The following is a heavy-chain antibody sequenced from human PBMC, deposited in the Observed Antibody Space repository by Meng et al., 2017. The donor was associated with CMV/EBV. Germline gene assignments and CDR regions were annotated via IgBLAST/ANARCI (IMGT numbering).Heavy chain of an antibody. D-gene: IGHD3-3*01. J-gene: IGHJ3*02. CDR1: GGTFSSYA. V-gene: IGHV1-69*10. Sequence: SVKVSCKASGGTFSSYAISWVRQAPGQGLEWMGGIIPILGIANYAQKFQGRVTITADKSPSTAYMELSSLRSEDTAVYYCASPITIFGVVPRDDAFDIWGQGTMVTVSS. CDR2: IIPILGIA. CDR3: ASPITIFGVVPRDDAFDI.